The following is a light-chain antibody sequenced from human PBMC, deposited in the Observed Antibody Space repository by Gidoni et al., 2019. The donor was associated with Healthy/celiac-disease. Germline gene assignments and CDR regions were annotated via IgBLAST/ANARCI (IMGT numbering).Light chain of an antibody. CDR1: NIGSKS. J-gene: IGLJ2*01. Sequence: SYVLTQPPSGSVAPGKTARITWGGNNIGSKSVHWYQQKPGQAPVLVVYDASDRPSGIPERFSGSNSGNTATLTISRVEAGDEPDYYCQVWDSSSDHVVFGGGTKLTVL. V-gene: IGLV3-21*03. CDR2: DAS. CDR3: QVWDSSSDHVV.